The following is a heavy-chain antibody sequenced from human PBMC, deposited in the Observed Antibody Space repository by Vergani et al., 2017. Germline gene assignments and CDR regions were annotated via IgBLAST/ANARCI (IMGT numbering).Heavy chain of an antibody. J-gene: IGHJ4*02. CDR3: AKHTAMVTHPFDY. V-gene: IGHV3-23*04. Sequence: EVQLVESGGGLVKPGGSLRLSCAASGFTFSSYAMSWVRQAPGKGLEWVSAISGSGGSTYYADSVKGRFTISRDNSKNTLYLQMNSLRAEDTSVYYCAKHTAMVTHPFDYWGQGTLVTVSS. CDR2: ISGSGGST. CDR1: GFTFSSYA. D-gene: IGHD5-18*01.